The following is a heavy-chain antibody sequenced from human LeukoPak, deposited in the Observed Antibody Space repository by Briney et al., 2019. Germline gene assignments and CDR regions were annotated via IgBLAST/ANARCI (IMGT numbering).Heavy chain of an antibody. CDR2: ISYDGSNK. V-gene: IGHV3-30*04. CDR3: AREPVGATTYFDY. Sequence: QPGGSLRLSCAASGFTFSSYAMHWVRQAPGKGLEWVAVISYDGSNKYYADSVKGRFTISRDNSKNTLYLQMNSLRAEDTAVYYCAREPVGATTYFDYWGQGTLVTVSS. CDR1: GFTFSSYA. D-gene: IGHD1-26*01. J-gene: IGHJ4*02.